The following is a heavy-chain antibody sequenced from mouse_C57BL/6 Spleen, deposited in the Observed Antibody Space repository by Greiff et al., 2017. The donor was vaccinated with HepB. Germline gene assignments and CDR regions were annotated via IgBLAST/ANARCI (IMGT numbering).Heavy chain of an antibody. Sequence: VQRVESGAELVKPGASVKISCKASGYAFSSYWMNWVKQRPGKGLEWIGQIYPGDGDTNYNGKFKGKATLTADKSSSTAYMQLSSLTSEDSAVYFWARPHYYGSSPYWYFDVWGTGTTVTVSS. J-gene: IGHJ1*03. D-gene: IGHD1-1*01. CDR1: GYAFSSYW. V-gene: IGHV1-80*01. CDR3: ARPHYYGSSPYWYFDV. CDR2: IYPGDGDT.